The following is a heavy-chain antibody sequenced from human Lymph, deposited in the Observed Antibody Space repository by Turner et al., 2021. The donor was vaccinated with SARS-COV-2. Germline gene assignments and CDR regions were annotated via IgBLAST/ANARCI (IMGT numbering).Heavy chain of an antibody. D-gene: IGHD4-17*01. CDR2: IYSGGST. J-gene: IGHJ4*02. V-gene: IGHV3-53*01. CDR3: ARVLPYGDYFDY. Sequence: EVQPAECGGGWIQPGRSLRLSCAASGFTVSGNYMTGVSQAPGKGLEWVSLIYSGGSTYYADSVKGRFTISRDNSKNTLYLQMNSLRADDTAVYYCARVLPYGDYFDYWGQGTLVTVSS. CDR1: GFTVSGNY.